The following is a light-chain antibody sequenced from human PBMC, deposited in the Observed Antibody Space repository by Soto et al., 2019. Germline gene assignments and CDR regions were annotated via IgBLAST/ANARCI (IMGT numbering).Light chain of an antibody. Sequence: QSVLTQPPSASGTPGQRVTISCSGSSSNIGSNTVNWYQQLPGTAPKLLIYSNDQRPSGVPDRFSGSKSGTSASLAISGLQSEDEAEYSCAAWDDTLNGNYVFGAGTKATVL. CDR2: SND. CDR3: AAWDDTLNGNYV. J-gene: IGLJ1*01. V-gene: IGLV1-44*01. CDR1: SSNIGSNT.